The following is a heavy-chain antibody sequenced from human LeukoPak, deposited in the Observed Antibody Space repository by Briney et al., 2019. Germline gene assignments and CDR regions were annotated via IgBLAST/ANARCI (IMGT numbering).Heavy chain of an antibody. Sequence: SETLSLTCAVSGGSISSSNWWSWVRQPPGKGLEWIGEIYHSGSTNYNPSLRSRLTISLDTSKNQFSLTLSSVTAADTAVYYCARLQYYYDSNGYYSLYYFDYWGQGTVVTVSS. CDR1: GGSISSSNW. CDR2: IYHSGST. V-gene: IGHV4-4*02. J-gene: IGHJ4*02. CDR3: ARLQYYYDSNGYYSLYYFDY. D-gene: IGHD3-22*01.